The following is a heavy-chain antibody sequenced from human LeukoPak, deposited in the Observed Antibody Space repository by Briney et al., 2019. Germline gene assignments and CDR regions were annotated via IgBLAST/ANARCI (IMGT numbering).Heavy chain of an antibody. CDR2: IYPGGSEV. CDR1: GYRFTTYW. Sequence: GESLKISCKGSGYRFTTYWIGXVRQMPGRTLXXXXIIYPGGSEVRYSPSLQGQVTISADKSISTAYLQWSSLKASDNAIYYCARYPPGYYGMNVWGQGTTVTVSS. J-gene: IGHJ6*02. V-gene: IGHV5-51*01. CDR3: ARYPPGYYGMNV.